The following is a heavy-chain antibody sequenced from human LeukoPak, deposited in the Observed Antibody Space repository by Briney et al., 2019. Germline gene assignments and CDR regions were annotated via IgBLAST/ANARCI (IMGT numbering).Heavy chain of an antibody. J-gene: IGHJ4*02. Sequence: SETLSLTCTVSGGSISSYYWTWIRQPPGKGLEWIGFISDSGSTNYNPSLKSRVTISVDTSKKQFSLKLTSVTAADTAVYYCARPSNYYDSSGSFDYWGQGTLVTVS. CDR2: ISDSGST. V-gene: IGHV4-59*08. CDR1: GGSISSYY. D-gene: IGHD3-22*01. CDR3: ARPSNYYDSSGSFDY.